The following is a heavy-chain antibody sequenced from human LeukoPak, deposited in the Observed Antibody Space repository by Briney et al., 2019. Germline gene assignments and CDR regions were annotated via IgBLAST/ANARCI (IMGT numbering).Heavy chain of an antibody. V-gene: IGHV3-30-3*01. Sequence: PGGSLRLSCAASGFTFSSYAMHWVRQAPGKGLEWVAVISYDGSNKYYADPVKRRFTTFRDNSKNSLYLQMNSLRAEDTAVYDCANYLIQLWQRNDAFDIWCQGKMVTVSS. CDR3: ANYLIQLWQRNDAFDI. CDR2: ISYDGSNK. D-gene: IGHD1-1*01. CDR1: GFTFSSYA. J-gene: IGHJ3*02.